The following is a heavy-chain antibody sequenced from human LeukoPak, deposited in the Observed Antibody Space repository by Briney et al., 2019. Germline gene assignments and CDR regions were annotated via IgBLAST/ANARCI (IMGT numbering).Heavy chain of an antibody. Sequence: SETLCLTCTVSGGSISSSGYYWSWIRQSPEKGLEWIGYIYFSGSTYYNPSLKSRVSISFDTSKNQFSLNLNYMTAADTAVYYCATYSSSGPFDYWGQGTLVTVSS. CDR2: IYFSGST. V-gene: IGHV4-30-4*08. CDR1: GGSISSSGYY. CDR3: ATYSSSGPFDY. D-gene: IGHD6-6*01. J-gene: IGHJ4*02.